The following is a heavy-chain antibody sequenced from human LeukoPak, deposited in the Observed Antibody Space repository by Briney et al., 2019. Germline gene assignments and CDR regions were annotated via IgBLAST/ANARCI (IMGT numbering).Heavy chain of an antibody. Sequence: PSETLSLTCTGSGGSISSYYWSWIRQPPGKGLEWIGYIYTSGSTNYNPSLKSRVTISVDTSKNQFSLKLSSVTAADTAVYYCARQDFWSGYLDYWGQGTLVTVSS. CDR3: ARQDFWSGYLDY. D-gene: IGHD3-3*01. CDR2: IYTSGST. CDR1: GGSISSYY. J-gene: IGHJ4*02. V-gene: IGHV4-4*09.